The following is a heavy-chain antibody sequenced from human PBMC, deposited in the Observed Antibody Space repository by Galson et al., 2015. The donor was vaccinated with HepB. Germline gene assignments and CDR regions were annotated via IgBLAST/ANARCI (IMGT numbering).Heavy chain of an antibody. CDR1: GFTLSAYT. J-gene: IGHJ4*02. CDR3: ASRLSTVYAFDY. D-gene: IGHD2/OR15-2a*01. CDR2: ITGSSSYM. V-gene: IGHV3-21*01. Sequence: SLRLSCAASGFTLSAYTMNWVRQAPGKGLEWVSSITGSSSYMYYADSVKGRFTISRGNAKNSLSLQMNSLRAEDTAIYYCASRLSTVYAFDYWGQGTLVTVSS.